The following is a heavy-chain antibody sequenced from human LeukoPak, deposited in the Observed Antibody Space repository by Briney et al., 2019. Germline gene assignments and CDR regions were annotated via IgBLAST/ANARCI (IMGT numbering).Heavy chain of an antibody. CDR3: ARFHLVWSYGGATSDAFDI. J-gene: IGHJ3*02. CDR2: IYTSGST. D-gene: IGHD1-26*01. CDR1: GGSISSGSYY. Sequence: SETLSLTCTVSGGSISSGSYYWSWIRQPAGKGLEWIGRIYTSGSTNYNPSLKSRVTISVDTSKNQFSLKLSSVTAADTAVYYCARFHLVWSYGGATSDAFDIWGQGTMVTVSS. V-gene: IGHV4-61*02.